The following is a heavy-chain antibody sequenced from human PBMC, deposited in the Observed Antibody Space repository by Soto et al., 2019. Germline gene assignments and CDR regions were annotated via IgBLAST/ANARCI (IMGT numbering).Heavy chain of an antibody. CDR3: ARGVRAARLFLG. D-gene: IGHD6-6*01. V-gene: IGHV1-8*01. J-gene: IGHJ4*02. CDR1: GYTFTSYD. CDR2: MNPNSGNT. Sequence: GASVKVSCKASGYTFTSYDINWVRQATGQGLEWMGWMNPNSGNTGYAQKFQGRVTMTRNTSISTAYMELSSLRSEDTAVYYCARGVRAARLFLGWGQGTLVTVSS.